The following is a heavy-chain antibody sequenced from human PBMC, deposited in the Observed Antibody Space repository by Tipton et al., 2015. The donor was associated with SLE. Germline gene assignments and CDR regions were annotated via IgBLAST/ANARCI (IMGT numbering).Heavy chain of an antibody. CDR1: GGSISSSNR. CDR2: IYHSGST. CDR3: AREDLAWFDP. Sequence: SLRLSCAVSGGSISSSNRWRWVRQPPGKGLEWIGEIYHSGSTNYNPSLKSRVTISVDKSKNQFSLKLSSVTAADTAVYYCAREDLAWFDPWGQGTLVTVSS. J-gene: IGHJ5*02. V-gene: IGHV4-4*02. D-gene: IGHD3-16*01.